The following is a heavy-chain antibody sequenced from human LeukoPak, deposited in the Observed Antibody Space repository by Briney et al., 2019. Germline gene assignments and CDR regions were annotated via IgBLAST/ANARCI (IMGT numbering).Heavy chain of an antibody. Sequence: SETLSLTCTVSGGSISSGDYYWSWIRQPPGKGLEWIGYIYYSGSTYYNPSPKSRVTISVDTSKDQFSLELSSVTAADTAVYYCARAEYDSSGYTVFDYWGQGTLVTVSS. CDR3: ARAEYDSSGYTVFDY. CDR1: GGSISSGDYY. D-gene: IGHD3-22*01. J-gene: IGHJ4*02. CDR2: IYYSGST. V-gene: IGHV4-30-4*01.